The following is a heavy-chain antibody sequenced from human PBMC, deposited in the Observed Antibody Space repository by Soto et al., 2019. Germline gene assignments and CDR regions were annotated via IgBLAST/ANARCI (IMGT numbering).Heavy chain of an antibody. Sequence: GGSLRLSCAASGFTFSSYWMSWVRQAPGKGLEWVANIKQDGSEKYYVDSVKGRFTISRDNAKNSLYLQMNSLRAEDTAVYYCARDPAKTYYYGSGRGAYFDYWGQGTLVTVSS. D-gene: IGHD3-10*01. CDR1: GFTFSSYW. CDR2: IKQDGSEK. CDR3: ARDPAKTYYYGSGRGAYFDY. V-gene: IGHV3-7*05. J-gene: IGHJ4*02.